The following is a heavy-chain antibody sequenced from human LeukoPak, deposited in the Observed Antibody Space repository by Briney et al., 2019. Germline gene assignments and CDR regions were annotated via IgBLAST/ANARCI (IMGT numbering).Heavy chain of an antibody. Sequence: GGSLRLSCAASGFPFSNYSMNWVRQAPGKGLEWVSYISSSSSTIYYADSVKGRFTISRDNAKNSLFLQMNSLRDDDTAVYYCARDAYYDNSGYYYDYWGQGTLVTVSS. CDR3: ARDAYYDNSGYYYDY. CDR1: GFPFSNYS. J-gene: IGHJ4*02. D-gene: IGHD3-22*01. V-gene: IGHV3-48*02. CDR2: ISSSSSTI.